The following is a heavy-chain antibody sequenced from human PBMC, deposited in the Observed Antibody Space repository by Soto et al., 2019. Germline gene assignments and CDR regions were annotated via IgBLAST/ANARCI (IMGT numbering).Heavy chain of an antibody. Sequence: GESLKISCVGSGFTFHGSTMHWVRQASGKGLEWIGLISIKPNNFATVYAASVTGRFTISRDDSKNTAYLEMDSLKASDTALYYCATRANSHAYFHFWGQGTLVTVSS. CDR3: ATRANSHAYFHF. D-gene: IGHD1-26*01. J-gene: IGHJ4*02. CDR2: ISIKPNNFAT. CDR1: GFTFHGST. V-gene: IGHV3-73*01.